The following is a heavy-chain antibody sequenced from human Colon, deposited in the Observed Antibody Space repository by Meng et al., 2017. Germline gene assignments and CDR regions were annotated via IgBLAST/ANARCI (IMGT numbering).Heavy chain of an antibody. CDR3: AREILLGDEYYDTAPAFDS. J-gene: IGHJ4*02. Sequence: GESLKISCIAPGFTFSKYWMSWVRQAPGKGLEWVANIKEDGSEKFYVDSVKGRFTISRENAKNSLYLQMDSLRAEDTAVYYCAREILLGDEYYDTAPAFDSWGQGTLVTVSS. CDR1: GFTFSKYW. D-gene: IGHD3-22*01. CDR2: IKEDGSEK. V-gene: IGHV3-7*01.